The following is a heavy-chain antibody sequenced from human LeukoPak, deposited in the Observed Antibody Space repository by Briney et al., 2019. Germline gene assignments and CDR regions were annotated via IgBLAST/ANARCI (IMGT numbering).Heavy chain of an antibody. CDR2: SIPIFGTA. V-gene: IGHV1-69*13. Sequence: SVKVSCKASGGTFSSYAINWVRQAPGQGLEWMGGSIPIFGTANYAKKFQGRVTITADESTRTAYMQLSSLRSEDTAVYYCTRFTTPLTLRFGVYYYGMDVWGQGTTVTVSS. CDR1: GGTFSSYA. CDR3: TRFTTPLTLRFGVYYYGMDV. J-gene: IGHJ6*02. D-gene: IGHD3-10*01.